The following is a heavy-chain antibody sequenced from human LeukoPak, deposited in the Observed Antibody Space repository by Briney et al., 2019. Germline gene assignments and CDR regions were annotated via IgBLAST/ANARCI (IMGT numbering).Heavy chain of an antibody. D-gene: IGHD4-17*01. J-gene: IGHJ6*02. CDR2: INPNSGGT. Sequence: VASVKVSCKASGYTFTGYYMHWVRQAPGQGLEWMGWINPNSGGTNYAQKFQGRVTMTRDTSISTAYMELSRLRSDDTAVYYCARAEVTNYYYYYGRDVWGQGTTVTVSS. CDR1: GYTFTGYY. CDR3: ARAEVTNYYYYYGRDV. V-gene: IGHV1-2*02.